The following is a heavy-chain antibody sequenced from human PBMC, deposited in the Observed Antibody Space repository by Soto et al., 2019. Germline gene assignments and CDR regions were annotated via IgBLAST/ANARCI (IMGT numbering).Heavy chain of an antibody. CDR3: ARDPRRPSNSSSWNSYNWFDP. J-gene: IGHJ5*02. D-gene: IGHD6-13*01. Sequence: SVKVSCTASRGTFSSSAISWARQAPGQGLEWLGGIIPIFGTANYAQKFQGRVTITADESTSTAYMELSSLRSEDTAVYYCARDPRRPSNSSSWNSYNWFDPWGQGTLVTVSS. CDR2: IIPIFGTA. V-gene: IGHV1-69*13. CDR1: RGTFSSSA.